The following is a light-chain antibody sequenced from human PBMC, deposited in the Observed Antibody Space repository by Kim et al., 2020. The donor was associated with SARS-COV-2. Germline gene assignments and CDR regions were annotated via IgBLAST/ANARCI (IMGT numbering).Light chain of an antibody. V-gene: IGKV3-20*01. CDR2: GAS. CDR1: QRVSSSQ. Sequence: EIVLTQSPGALSLSPGERATLSCRASQRVSSSQLAWYQQRQGQAPRLLIYGASSRATGIPDRFSGSGSGTDFTLTISRVEPEDFAVYYCQQYDSSPTTFGQGTKVDIK. CDR3: QQYDSSPTT. J-gene: IGKJ1*01.